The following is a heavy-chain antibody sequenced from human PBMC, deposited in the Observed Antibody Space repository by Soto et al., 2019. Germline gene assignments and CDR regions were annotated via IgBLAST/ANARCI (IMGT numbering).Heavy chain of an antibody. Sequence: QVQLVQSGDEVKKPGASVKVSCKASGYIFVNYGIAWVRQAPGQGLEWMGRISPYTGNTHSATKVQGRLTMXTXTXXSTAYMDLGSLTSDDTAVYYCVMVDNYVTPTPQDVWGQGTTVTVSS. CDR3: VMVDNYVTPTPQDV. V-gene: IGHV1-18*01. CDR1: GYIFVNYG. CDR2: ISPYTGNT. J-gene: IGHJ6*02. D-gene: IGHD3-16*01.